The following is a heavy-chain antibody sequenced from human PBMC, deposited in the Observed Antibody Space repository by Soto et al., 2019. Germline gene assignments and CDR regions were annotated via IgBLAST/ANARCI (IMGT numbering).Heavy chain of an antibody. V-gene: IGHV4-31*03. CDR3: ARGSWSGGWYTPQFDY. CDR2: IYYSGST. J-gene: IGHJ4*02. D-gene: IGHD6-19*01. Sequence: PSETLSLTCTVSGGSISSGCYYWSWIRQHPGKGLEWIGYIYYSGSTYYNPSLKSRVTISVDTSKNQFSLKLSSVTAADTAVYYCARGSWSGGWYTPQFDYWGQATLVTVSS. CDR1: GGSISSGCYY.